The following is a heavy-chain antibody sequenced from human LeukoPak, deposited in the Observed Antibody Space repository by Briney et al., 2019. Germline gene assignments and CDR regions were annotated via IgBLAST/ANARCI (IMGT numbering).Heavy chain of an antibody. CDR2: TSSSDAGT. Sequence: PGGSLRLSCAVSGFPLSSYAMSWVRQAPGKGLEWVSATSSSDAGTYYADSVKGRFTISRDNAKNSLYLQMNSLRAEDTAVYYCARDYTGGWNDYWGQGTLVIVSS. CDR3: ARDYTGGWNDY. CDR1: GFPLSSYA. V-gene: IGHV3-23*01. D-gene: IGHD7-27*01. J-gene: IGHJ4*02.